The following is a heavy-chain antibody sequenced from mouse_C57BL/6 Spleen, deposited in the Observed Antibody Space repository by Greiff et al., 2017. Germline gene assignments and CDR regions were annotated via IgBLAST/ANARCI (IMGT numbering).Heavy chain of an antibody. V-gene: IGHV10-3*01. Sequence: EVKLMESGGGLVQPKGSLKLSCAASGFTFNTYAMHWVRQAPGKGLEWVARIRSKSSNYATYYADSVKDRFTISRDDSQSMLYLQMNNLKTEDTAMYYCVRYSNPYAMDYWGQGTSVTVSS. CDR3: VRYSNPYAMDY. CDR2: IRSKSSNYAT. CDR1: GFTFNTYA. D-gene: IGHD2-5*01. J-gene: IGHJ4*01.